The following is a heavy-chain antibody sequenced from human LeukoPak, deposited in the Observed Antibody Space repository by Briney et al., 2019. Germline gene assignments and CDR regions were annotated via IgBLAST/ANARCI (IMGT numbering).Heavy chain of an antibody. D-gene: IGHD1-26*01. CDR2: IYNSVST. CDR3: ARGAGRGYFYMDV. Sequence: TSETLSLTCSVSGVSISSYYWSGIRPPPGKGREGIGYIYNSVSTNYNPSLKRRVTISVDTSKNKFSLRLSSVTAADTAVYYCARGAGRGYFYMDVWGKGTTVTVSS. CDR1: GVSISSYY. J-gene: IGHJ6*03. V-gene: IGHV4-59*01.